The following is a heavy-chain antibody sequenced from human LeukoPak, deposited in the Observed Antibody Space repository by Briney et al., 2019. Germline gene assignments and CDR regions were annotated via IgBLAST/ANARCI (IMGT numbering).Heavy chain of an antibody. CDR2: IIPIFGTA. J-gene: IGHJ5*02. Sequence: GASVKVSCKASGGTFSSYAISWVRQAPGQGLEWMGGIIPIFGTANYAQKFQGRVTITADESTSTAYMELSSLRSEDTAVYYCARGYSYGYPHGGFDPWGQGTLVTVTS. D-gene: IGHD5-18*01. V-gene: IGHV1-69*13. CDR3: ARGYSYGYPHGGFDP. CDR1: GGTFSSYA.